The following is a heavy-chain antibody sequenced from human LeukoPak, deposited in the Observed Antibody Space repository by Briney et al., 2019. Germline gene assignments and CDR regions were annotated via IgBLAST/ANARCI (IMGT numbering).Heavy chain of an antibody. CDR3: ATLRYCSGGSCFPKYFQH. D-gene: IGHD2-15*01. CDR1: GGSVSSSY. J-gene: IGHJ1*01. Sequence: SETLSLTCTVSGGSVSSSYWSWLRQPPGKGLEWIGYIFYSGSTSYNPSLKSRVTISVGTSKNQFSLKPSSVTAADTAVYYCATLRYCSGGSCFPKYFQHWGQGTLVTVSS. V-gene: IGHV4-59*08. CDR2: IFYSGST.